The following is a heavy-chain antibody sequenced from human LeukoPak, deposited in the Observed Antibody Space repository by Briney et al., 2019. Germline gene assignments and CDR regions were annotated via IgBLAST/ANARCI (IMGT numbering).Heavy chain of an antibody. D-gene: IGHD3-22*01. V-gene: IGHV1-24*01. CDR3: ATGVVVVIRSIAFDI. CDR2: FDPEDGET. J-gene: IGHJ3*02. Sequence: GASEKVSCKVSGYTLTELSMHWVRQAPGKGLEWMGGFDPEDGETIYAQKFQGRVTMTEDTSTDTAYMELSSLRSEDTAVYYCATGVVVVIRSIAFDIWGQGTMVTVSS. CDR1: GYTLTELS.